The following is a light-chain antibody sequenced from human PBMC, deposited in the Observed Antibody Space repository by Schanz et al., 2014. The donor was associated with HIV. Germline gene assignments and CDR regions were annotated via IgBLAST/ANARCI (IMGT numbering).Light chain of an antibody. CDR2: DVN. CDR3: NSFAGSNIPWV. CDR1: SSDVGVYNY. Sequence: QSVLTQPPSVSGSPGQSITISCTGTSSDVGVYNYVSWYQQPPGKAPKLMIYDVNNRPSGVSNRFSGSKSGNTASLTISGLQAEDEADYYCNSFAGSNIPWVFGGGTKLTVL. V-gene: IGLV2-14*03. J-gene: IGLJ3*02.